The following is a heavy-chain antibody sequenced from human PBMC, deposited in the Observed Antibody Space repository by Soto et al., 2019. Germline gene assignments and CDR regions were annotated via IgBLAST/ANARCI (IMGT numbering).Heavy chain of an antibody. Sequence: GGSLRLSCAASGFTFSSYAMSWVRQAPGKGLEWVSAISGSGGSTYYADSVKGRFTISRDNSKNTLYLQMNSLRAEDTAVYYCAQSFAKWDYYYYYYMDVWGKGTTVTVSS. J-gene: IGHJ6*03. CDR1: GFTFSSYA. D-gene: IGHD2-8*01. V-gene: IGHV3-23*01. CDR3: AQSFAKWDYYYYYYMDV. CDR2: ISGSGGST.